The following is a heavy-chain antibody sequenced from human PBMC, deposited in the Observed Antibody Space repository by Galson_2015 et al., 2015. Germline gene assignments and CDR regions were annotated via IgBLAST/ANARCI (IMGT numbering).Heavy chain of an antibody. Sequence: LRLSCAASGFTFSSYGMHWVRQPPGKGLEWIGSIYYSGSTYYNPSLKSRVTISVDTSKNQFSLKLSSVTAADTAVYYCARQFAITMIVVVTLDAFDIWGQGTMVTVSS. V-gene: IGHV4-39*01. CDR2: IYYSGST. CDR3: ARQFAITMIVVVTLDAFDI. D-gene: IGHD3-22*01. J-gene: IGHJ3*02. CDR1: GFTFSSYG.